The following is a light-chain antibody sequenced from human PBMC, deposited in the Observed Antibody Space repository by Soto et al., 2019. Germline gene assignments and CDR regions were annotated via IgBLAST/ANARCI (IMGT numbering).Light chain of an antibody. CDR1: QGISSY. V-gene: IGKV1-8*01. CDR2: AAS. CDR3: LQNYSYPRT. J-gene: IGKJ1*01. Sequence: AIRMTQSPSSLSASTGDRVTITCRASQGISSYLAWYQQKPGKAPKHLIYAASTLECGVPSRFSGSGSCTDFTRTIRCLQSEDFATNYCLQNYSYPRTFGQGTKVEIK.